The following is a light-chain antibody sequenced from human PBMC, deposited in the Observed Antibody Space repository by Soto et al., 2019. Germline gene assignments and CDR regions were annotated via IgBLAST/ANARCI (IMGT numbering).Light chain of an antibody. V-gene: IGKV1-5*01. Sequence: DIQMTQSPSTLSASVGDRVTITCRASQSIRNWLAWYQQQPGKAPKLLIYDASSLESGVPSRCSGSGSGTEFTLTISSLQPDDFATYYCQQYNTYWTFGQGTKVDI. CDR3: QQYNTYWT. J-gene: IGKJ1*01. CDR1: QSIRNW. CDR2: DAS.